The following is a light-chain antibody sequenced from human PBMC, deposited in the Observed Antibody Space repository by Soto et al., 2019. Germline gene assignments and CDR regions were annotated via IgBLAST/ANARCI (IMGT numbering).Light chain of an antibody. V-gene: IGKV1-5*03. J-gene: IGKJ3*01. CDR1: QSITNW. Sequence: DIQMTQSPSTLSASVGDRLSITCRARQSITNWLAWYQQKPGKAPKLLIYKASSLQSEVPSRFSGSASGPEFTLTISGLQPDDFATYYCQQYHSYPFTFGPGTKVDIK. CDR2: KAS. CDR3: QQYHSYPFT.